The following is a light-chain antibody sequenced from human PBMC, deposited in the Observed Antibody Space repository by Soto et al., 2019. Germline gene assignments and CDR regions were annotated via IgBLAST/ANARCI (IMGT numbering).Light chain of an antibody. J-gene: IGLJ1*01. CDR1: SSDVGGYNY. Sequence: QSALPQPASVSGSPGQSITISCTGNSSDVGGYNYVSWYQQHPGKAPKLMIYEVSNRPSGVSNRFSGSKSGNTASLTISGLQAEDEADYYCSSYTSSSTPNVCGTGTKLTVL. V-gene: IGLV2-14*01. CDR2: EVS. CDR3: SSYTSSSTPNV.